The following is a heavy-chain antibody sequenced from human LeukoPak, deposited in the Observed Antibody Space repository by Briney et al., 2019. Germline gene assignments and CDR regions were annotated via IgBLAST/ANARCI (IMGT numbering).Heavy chain of an antibody. CDR2: INNDGSTT. Sequence: GGSLRLSCAASGFTFSGAWMHWVRQAPGKGLVWVPRINNDGSTTAYADSVKGRFTISRDNAKNTLYLQMNSLRAGDTAVYYCARVSGPGMNEYFHLWGQGALVTVSS. J-gene: IGHJ1*01. CDR1: GFTFSGAW. D-gene: IGHD3-10*01. CDR3: ARVSGPGMNEYFHL. V-gene: IGHV3-74*03.